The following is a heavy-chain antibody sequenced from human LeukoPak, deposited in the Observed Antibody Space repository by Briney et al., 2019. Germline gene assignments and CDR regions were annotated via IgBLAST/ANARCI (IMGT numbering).Heavy chain of an antibody. CDR1: GGSISSYY. Sequence: SETLSLTCTISGGSISSYYWSWSRQPPGKGLEWIGYIYYSGSTNYNPSLKSRVTISVDTSKNQFSLKLSSVTAADTAVYYCARNIAAHNNWFDPWGQGTLVTVSS. D-gene: IGHD6-13*01. J-gene: IGHJ5*02. CDR3: ARNIAAHNNWFDP. V-gene: IGHV4-59*01. CDR2: IYYSGST.